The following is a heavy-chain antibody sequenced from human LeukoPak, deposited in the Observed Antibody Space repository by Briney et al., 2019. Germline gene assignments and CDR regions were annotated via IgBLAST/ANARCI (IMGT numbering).Heavy chain of an antibody. D-gene: IGHD6-13*01. J-gene: IGHJ5*02. V-gene: IGHV3-11*04. CDR2: ITNSGSIL. CDR1: GFTFSDYY. CDR3: ARDGSRSWSLNTWFDP. Sequence: GGSLRLSCAASGFTFSDYYMTWIRQAPGKGLERVAYITNSGSILYYADSVKGRFTISMDNAKNSLFLQMNSLRAEGTAVYYCARDGSRSWSLNTWFDPWGQGTQVTVSS.